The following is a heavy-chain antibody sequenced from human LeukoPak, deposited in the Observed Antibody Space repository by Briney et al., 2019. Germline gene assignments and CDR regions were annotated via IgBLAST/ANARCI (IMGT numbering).Heavy chain of an antibody. V-gene: IGHV1-69*13. J-gene: IGHJ4*02. Sequence: GASVKVSCKASGGMFSSYSITWVRQAPGQGLEWMGGISPVVGTSSYAQSFHGRVSITADESTSTSYMELSSLRSEDTAVYYCARGPRPQHCSSVSCYGAWFDYWGQGTLVTVSS. CDR2: ISPVVGTS. CDR1: GGMFSSYS. D-gene: IGHD2-2*01. CDR3: ARGPRPQHCSSVSCYGAWFDY.